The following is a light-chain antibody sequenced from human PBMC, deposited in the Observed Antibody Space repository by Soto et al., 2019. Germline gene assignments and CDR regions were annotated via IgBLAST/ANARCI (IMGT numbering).Light chain of an antibody. J-gene: IGLJ3*02. CDR2: DTY. CDR1: TGAVSSGYY. Sequence: QTVVTQEPSLTVSPGGTVTLTCASSTGAVSSGYYANWFQQRPGQAPRSLIFDTYNRHSWTPARFSGSLFGGKATLTLTGVQPEDEAKYCCLFYYDGSRVFGGGTQLTVL. CDR3: LFYYDGSRV. V-gene: IGLV7-43*01.